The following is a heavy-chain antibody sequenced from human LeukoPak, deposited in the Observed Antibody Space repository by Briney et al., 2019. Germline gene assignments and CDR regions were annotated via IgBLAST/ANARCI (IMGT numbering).Heavy chain of an antibody. J-gene: IGHJ6*02. V-gene: IGHV4-31*03. D-gene: IGHD2-2*01. CDR2: IYYSGST. CDR3: ARAYCSSTSCLTPTYYYYYGMDV. CDR1: GGSISSGGYY. Sequence: LSLTCTVSGGSISSGGYYWSWIRQHPGKGLEWIGYIYYSGSTYYNPSLKSRVTISVDTSKNQFSLKLSSVTAADTAVYYCARAYCSSTSCLTPTYYYYYGMDVWGQGTTVTVSS.